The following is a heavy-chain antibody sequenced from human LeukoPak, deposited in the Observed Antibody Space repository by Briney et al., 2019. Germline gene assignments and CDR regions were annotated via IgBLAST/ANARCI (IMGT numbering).Heavy chain of an antibody. V-gene: IGHV4-34*01. Sequence: SETLSLTCAVYGGSFTTYYWNWIRQSPGKGLEWIGEINHTGTTNYNPSLKSRFTISVDTSKNQLSLKLSSVTAADTAVYYCARRWSPGNWFDPWGQGTLVTVSS. CDR3: ARRWSPGNWFDP. D-gene: IGHD4-23*01. CDR2: INHTGTT. CDR1: GGSFTTYY. J-gene: IGHJ5*02.